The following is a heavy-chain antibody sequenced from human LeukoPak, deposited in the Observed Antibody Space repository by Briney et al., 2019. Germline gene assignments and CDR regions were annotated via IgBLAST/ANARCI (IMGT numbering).Heavy chain of an antibody. CDR3: ARDHGIAAAIDH. CDR2: IFYSGST. V-gene: IGHV4-59*01. Sequence: SETLSLTCTVSGGSISSYYWSWIRQPPGKGLEWIGYIFYSGSTHYNPSLKSRVTISVDTSKNQFSLRLSSVTAADTAVYYCARDHGIAAAIDHWGQGTLVTVSS. CDR1: GGSISSYY. D-gene: IGHD6-13*01. J-gene: IGHJ4*02.